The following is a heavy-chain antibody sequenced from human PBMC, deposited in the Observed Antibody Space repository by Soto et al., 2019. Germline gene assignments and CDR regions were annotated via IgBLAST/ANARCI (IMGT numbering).Heavy chain of an antibody. CDR1: RVTLTTAV. CDR2: IKSKTDGGTP. V-gene: IGHV3-15*07. J-gene: IGHJ6*01. D-gene: IGHD6-19*01. Sequence: PGGSLKLACAACRVTLTTAVVNGVRQTQGKGLEWVGRIKSKTDGGTPDFAAPVRGRFAISRDDSKSMVYLQMNSLKTEDTAVYYCTTVSTGWYRHNYYYYGLDVRGQGITVTVSS. CDR3: TTVSTGWYRHNYYYYGLDV.